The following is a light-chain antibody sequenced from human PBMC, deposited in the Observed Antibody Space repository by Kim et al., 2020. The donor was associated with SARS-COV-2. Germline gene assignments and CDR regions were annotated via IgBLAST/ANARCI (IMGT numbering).Light chain of an antibody. J-gene: IGLJ2*01. Sequence: QSITIPCTATSSDVGTYNYVSWYQQHPDKAPKLMIYDITNRPSGVSNRFSGSKSGNTASLTISGLQAEDEADYYCSSYTTSSTLVAFGGGTQLTVL. CDR1: SSDVGTYNY. V-gene: IGLV2-14*03. CDR2: DIT. CDR3: SSYTTSSTLVA.